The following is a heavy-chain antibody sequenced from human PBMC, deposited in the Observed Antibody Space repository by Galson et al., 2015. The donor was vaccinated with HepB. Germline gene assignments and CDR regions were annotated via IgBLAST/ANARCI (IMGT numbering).Heavy chain of an antibody. J-gene: IGHJ5*02. V-gene: IGHV1-69*13. Sequence: SVKVSCKASGGTFSSYAISWVRQAPGQGLEWMGGIIPIFGTANYAQKFQGRVTITADESTSTAYMELSSLRSEDTAVYYCARDPYSSGWYGGNWFDPWGQGTLVTVSS. D-gene: IGHD6-19*01. CDR3: ARDPYSSGWYGGNWFDP. CDR2: IIPIFGTA. CDR1: GGTFSSYA.